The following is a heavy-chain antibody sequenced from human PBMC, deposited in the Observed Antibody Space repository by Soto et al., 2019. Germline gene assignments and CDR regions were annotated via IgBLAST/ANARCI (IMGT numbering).Heavy chain of an antibody. D-gene: IGHD6-13*01. V-gene: IGHV3-48*03. CDR1: GYTFNSHE. J-gene: IGHJ4*02. CDR2: ISGSGTT. Sequence: EVLLVESGGGSRQPGGSLRLSCVASGYTFNSHEMNWVRQAPGKGLEWISSISGSGTTNYAESVKGRFTISRDNAHNSRFLEMKDLRCEDTAVYYCASVGIHWCQGTLVNVSS. CDR3: ASVGIH.